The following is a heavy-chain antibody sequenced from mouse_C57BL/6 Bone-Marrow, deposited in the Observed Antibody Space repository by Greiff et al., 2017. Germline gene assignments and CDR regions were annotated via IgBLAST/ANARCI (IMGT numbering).Heavy chain of an antibody. D-gene: IGHD1-1*01. Sequence: VQLQQPGAELVMPGASVKLSCKASGYTFTSYWMHWVKQRPGHGLEWIGAIDPSASYTNYNQKFKGKSTLTVDKSSRTAYMQLSSRTAEDSAVYYCAREGIYGSSQYYFDYWGQGTTLTVSA. CDR2: IDPSASYT. CDR3: AREGIYGSSQYYFDY. CDR1: GYTFTSYW. V-gene: IGHV1-69*01. J-gene: IGHJ2*01.